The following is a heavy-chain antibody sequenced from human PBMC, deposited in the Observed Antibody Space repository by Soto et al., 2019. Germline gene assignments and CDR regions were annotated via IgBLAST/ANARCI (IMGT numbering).Heavy chain of an antibody. J-gene: IGHJ6*02. Sequence: QVQLVQSGAEVKKPGSSVKVSCKASGGTFNRYAISWVRQAPGQGLEWMGGIIPIFGIGNDSQRFQGRVTITADVSTGTVYVELISLSSEDTGVYYWARSAFTLFGVFSIPPHYCSEMDVWGQWTAFTVSS. V-gene: IGHV1-69*01. CDR2: IIPIFGIG. CDR1: GGTFNRYA. D-gene: IGHD3-3*01. CDR3: ARSAFTLFGVFSIPPHYCSEMDV.